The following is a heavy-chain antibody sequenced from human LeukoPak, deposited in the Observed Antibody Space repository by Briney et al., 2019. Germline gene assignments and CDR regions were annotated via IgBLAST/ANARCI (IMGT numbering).Heavy chain of an antibody. J-gene: IGHJ1*01. CDR1: GGSISSYY. Sequence: SETLSLTCTVSGGSISSYYWSWIRQPPGKGLEWIGDIYYSGSTNYNPSLKSRVTISVDTPKNQFSLKLSSVTAADTAVYYCASGVAATLAYFQHWGQGTLVTVSS. CDR3: ASGVAATLAYFQH. CDR2: IYYSGST. V-gene: IGHV4-59*01. D-gene: IGHD2-15*01.